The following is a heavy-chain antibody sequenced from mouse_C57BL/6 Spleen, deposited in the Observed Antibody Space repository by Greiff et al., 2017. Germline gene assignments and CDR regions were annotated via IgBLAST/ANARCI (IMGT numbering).Heavy chain of an antibody. CDR3: AIWSGAMDY. V-gene: IGHV1-59*01. D-gene: IGHD1-1*02. J-gene: IGHJ4*01. CDR1: GYTFTSYW. Sequence: QVQLQQPGAELVRPGTSVKLSCKASGYTFTSYWMHWVKQRPGQGLEWIGVIDPSDSYTNYNQKFKGKATLSVDTFSSPAYMQRSSLTSEDSAVYYCAIWSGAMDYWGQGTSGTVSS. CDR2: IDPSDSYT.